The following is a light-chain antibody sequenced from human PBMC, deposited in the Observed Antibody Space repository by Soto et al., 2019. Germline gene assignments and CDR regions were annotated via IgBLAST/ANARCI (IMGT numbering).Light chain of an antibody. CDR1: QRVLYSSNNKNY. CDR2: WAS. J-gene: IGKJ4*01. CDR3: QQYYSTPLT. Sequence: DIVMTQSPASLAVSLGERATINCKSSQRVLYSSNNKNYLAWYQQKPGQPPKLLIYWASTRESGVPDRFSGSGSGADFTLTISSLQAEDVAVYYCQQYYSTPLTFGGGTKVDIK. V-gene: IGKV4-1*01.